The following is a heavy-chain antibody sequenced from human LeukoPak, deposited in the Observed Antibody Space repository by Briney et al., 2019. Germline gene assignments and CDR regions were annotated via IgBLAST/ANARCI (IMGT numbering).Heavy chain of an antibody. CDR3: ARRVTIFGVAYYYYYGMDV. CDR2: IYYSGST. V-gene: IGHV4-30-4*01. Sequence: SQTLSLTCTVSGGSISSGDYYWSWIRQPPGKGLEWIGYIYYSGSTYYNPSLKSRVTISVDTSKNQFSLKLSSVTAADTAVYYCARRVTIFGVAYYYYYGMDVWGQGTTVTVSS. J-gene: IGHJ6*02. CDR1: GGSISSGDYY. D-gene: IGHD3-3*01.